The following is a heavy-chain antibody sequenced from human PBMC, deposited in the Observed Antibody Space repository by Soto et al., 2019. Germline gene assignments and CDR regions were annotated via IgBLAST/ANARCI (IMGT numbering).Heavy chain of an antibody. J-gene: IGHJ5*02. V-gene: IGHV3-48*03. Sequence: PGGSLRLSCAASGFTFSSYEMNWVRQAPGKGLEWVSFISTSGSIISYADSVKGRFIISRDNAKNSLFLQMNNLSGDDTAVYYCARQRFGSFSGSYVFDLWGQGT. CDR2: ISTSGSII. D-gene: IGHD3-16*01. CDR3: ARQRFGSFSGSYVFDL. CDR1: GFTFSSYE.